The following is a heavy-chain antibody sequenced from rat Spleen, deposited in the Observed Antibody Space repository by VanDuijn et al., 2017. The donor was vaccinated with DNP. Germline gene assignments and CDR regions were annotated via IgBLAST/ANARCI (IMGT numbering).Heavy chain of an antibody. Sequence: QVQLKESGPGLVQPSQTLSLTCTVSGFSLTSYHVSWVRQPPGKSLVWMGTIWAGGGTNYNSAVQSRLSISRDTSKSQVCLKMNRLQPEDTGTYYCARHGVQPHFDYWGQGVMVTVSS. J-gene: IGHJ2*01. CDR2: IWAGGGT. CDR1: GFSLTSYH. V-gene: IGHV2-72*01. CDR3: ARHGVQPHFDY. D-gene: IGHD1-5*01.